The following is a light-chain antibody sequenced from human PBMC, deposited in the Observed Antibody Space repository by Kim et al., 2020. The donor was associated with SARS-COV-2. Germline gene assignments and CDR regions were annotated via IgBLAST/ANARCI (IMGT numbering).Light chain of an antibody. CDR1: QSITKW. V-gene: IGKV1-5*03. J-gene: IGKJ2*01. Sequence: SASVGDRVTITFRASQSITKWLASYQQKPGKAPELLIYQVSFLKSGVPSRFSGSGSGTEFTLTINSLQPDDFATYYCQQYTDFSYTFGQGTKLEI. CDR3: QQYTDFSYT. CDR2: QVS.